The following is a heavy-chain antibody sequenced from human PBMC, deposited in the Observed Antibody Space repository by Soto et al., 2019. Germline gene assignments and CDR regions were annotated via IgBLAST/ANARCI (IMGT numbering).Heavy chain of an antibody. CDR1: GGTVRSYA. J-gene: IGHJ6*02. CDR3: ARRAGYITIFGVVISDYYYGMDV. V-gene: IGHV1-69*13. Sequence: GASVKVSGKASGGTVRSYAISWVLQAPGQGLEWMGGIIPIFGTANYAQKFQGRVTITADESTSTAYMELSSLRSEDTAVYYCARRAGYITIFGVVISDYYYGMDVWGQGTTVTVSS. CDR2: IIPIFGTA. D-gene: IGHD3-3*01.